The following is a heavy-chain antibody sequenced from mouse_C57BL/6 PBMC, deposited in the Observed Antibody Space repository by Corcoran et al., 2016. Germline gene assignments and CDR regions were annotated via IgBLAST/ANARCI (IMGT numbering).Heavy chain of an antibody. V-gene: IGHV1-80*01. CDR1: GYAFSSYW. Sequence: QVQLQQSGAELVKPGASVKISCKASGYAFSSYWMNWVKQRPGKGLEWIGQIYPGDGDTNYNGQFKGKATLTADKSSSTAYMQLSSLTSEDSAVYFCARIYYYGSSFSRGYFDVWDTGTTVTVSS. CDR2: IYPGDGDT. J-gene: IGHJ1*03. D-gene: IGHD1-1*01. CDR3: ARIYYYGSSFSRGYFDV.